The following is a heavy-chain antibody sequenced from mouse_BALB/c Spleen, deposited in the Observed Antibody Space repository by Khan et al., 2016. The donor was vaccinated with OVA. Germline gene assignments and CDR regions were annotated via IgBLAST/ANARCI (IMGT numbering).Heavy chain of an antibody. J-gene: IGHJ3*01. CDR2: ISSGGDYT. V-gene: IGHV5-6*01. CDR3: ASHLTGSVAY. CDR1: GFTFSSYS. D-gene: IGHD4-1*01. Sequence: EVELVESGGDLVKPGGSLKFSCAASGFTFSSYSMSWVRQTPDKRLEWVATISSGGDYTYYSDNVKGRFTISRDNAKNTLYLQMSSLKSEDTAMYYCASHLTGSVAYWGQGTLVTVSA.